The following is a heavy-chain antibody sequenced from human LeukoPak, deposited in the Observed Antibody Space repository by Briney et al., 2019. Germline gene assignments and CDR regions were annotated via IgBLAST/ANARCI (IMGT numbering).Heavy chain of an antibody. CDR1: GYTFTGYY. V-gene: IGHV1-2*02. J-gene: IGHJ4*02. CDR3: AREDYYYDSSGYFDY. Sequence: SVKVSCKASGYTFTGYYMHWVRQAPGQGLEWMGWINPNSGGTNYAQKFQGRVTMTRDTSISTAYMELSRLRSDDTAVYYCAREDYYYDSSGYFDYWGQGTLVTVSS. D-gene: IGHD3-22*01. CDR2: INPNSGGT.